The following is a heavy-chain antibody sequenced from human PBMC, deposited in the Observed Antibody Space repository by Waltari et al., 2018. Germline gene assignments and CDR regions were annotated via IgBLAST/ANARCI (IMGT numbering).Heavy chain of an antibody. CDR2: ILPIFGTA. CDR1: GGTFSRYA. V-gene: IGHV1-69*01. J-gene: IGHJ4*02. Sequence: QVQLVQSGAEVKKPGSSVEVSCKASGGTFSRYATSWVRPAPGQGLGWMGGILPIFGTANYAQKFQGRVTITADESTSTAYMELSSLRSEDTAVYYCAQGGYDHGYTFDYWGQGTLVTVSS. D-gene: IGHD5-12*01. CDR3: AQGGYDHGYTFDY.